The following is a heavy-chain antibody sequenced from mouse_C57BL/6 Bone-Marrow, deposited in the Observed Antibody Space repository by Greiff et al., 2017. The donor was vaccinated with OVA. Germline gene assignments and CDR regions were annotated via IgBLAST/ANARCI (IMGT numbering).Heavy chain of an antibody. CDR3: ARGWLPYYFDY. V-gene: IGHV1-69*01. Sequence: QVQLQQSGAELVMPGASVKLSCKASGYTFTSYWMHWVKQRPGQGLEWIGEIDPSDSYTNYNQKFKGKSTLTVDKSSSTAYMQLSSLTSEDSAVYYCARGWLPYYFDYWGQGTTLTVSS. CDR2: IDPSDSYT. D-gene: IGHD2-3*01. J-gene: IGHJ2*01. CDR1: GYTFTSYW.